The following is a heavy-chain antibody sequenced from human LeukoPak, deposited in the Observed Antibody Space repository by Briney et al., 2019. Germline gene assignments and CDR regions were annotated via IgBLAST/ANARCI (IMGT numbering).Heavy chain of an antibody. CDR2: IYPGDSDT. CDR1: GYSFTSYW. V-gene: IGHV5-51*01. Sequence: GESLKISCKGSGYSFTSYWTGWVRQMPGKGLEWMGIIYPGDSDTRYSPSFQGQVTISADKSISTAYLQWSSLKASDTAMYYCARHIEYYYDSSGYSFDYWGQGTLVTVSS. J-gene: IGHJ4*02. D-gene: IGHD3-22*01. CDR3: ARHIEYYYDSSGYSFDY.